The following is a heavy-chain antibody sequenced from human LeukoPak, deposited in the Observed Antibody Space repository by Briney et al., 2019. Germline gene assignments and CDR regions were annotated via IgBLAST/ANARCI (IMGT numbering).Heavy chain of an antibody. J-gene: IGHJ4*02. D-gene: IGHD3-3*01. Sequence: SVKVSCKASGGTFSSYAISWVRQAPGQGLEWMGRIIPILGIANYAQKFQGRVTITADKSTSTAYMELSSLRSEDTAVYYCARDKYDFWSGYGRYYFDYWGQGTLVTVSS. CDR3: ARDKYDFWSGYGRYYFDY. CDR2: IIPILGIA. V-gene: IGHV1-69*04. CDR1: GGTFSSYA.